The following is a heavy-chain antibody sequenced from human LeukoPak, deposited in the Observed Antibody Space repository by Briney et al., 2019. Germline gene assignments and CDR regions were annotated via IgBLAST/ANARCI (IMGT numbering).Heavy chain of an antibody. J-gene: IGHJ4*02. CDR1: GGSISSYY. CDR2: IYYSGST. D-gene: IGHD6-13*01. Sequence: PSETLSLTCTVSGGSISSYYWSWLRQPPGKGLEWIGYIYYSGSTNYNPSLKSRVTISVDTSKNQFSLKLSSVTAADTAVYYCARGAGFSRGYFDYWGQGTLVTVSS. CDR3: ARGAGFSRGYFDY. V-gene: IGHV4-59*01.